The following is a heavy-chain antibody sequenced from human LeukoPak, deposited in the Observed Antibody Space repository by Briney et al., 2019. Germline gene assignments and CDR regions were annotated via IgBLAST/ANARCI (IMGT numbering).Heavy chain of an antibody. J-gene: IGHJ3*02. V-gene: IGHV3-11*04. CDR2: ISSSGSTI. Sequence: GGSLRLSCAASGFTVSSNYMSWVRQAPGKGLEWVSYISSSGSTIYHADSVKGRFTISRDNAKNSLYLQMNSLRVEDTAVYYCARGSRDAFDIWGQGTMVSVSS. CDR1: GFTVSSNY. CDR3: ARGSRDAFDI. D-gene: IGHD2-2*01.